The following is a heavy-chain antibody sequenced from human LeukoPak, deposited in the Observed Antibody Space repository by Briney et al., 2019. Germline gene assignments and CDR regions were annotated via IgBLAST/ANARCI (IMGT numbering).Heavy chain of an antibody. V-gene: IGHV3-23*01. CDR2: LSGNGGST. CDR1: GFPFRSYA. J-gene: IGHJ4*02. D-gene: IGHD5-18*01. Sequence: GGSLRLSCGACGFPFRSYAMSWVRQAPGKALEWVSALSGNGGSTYYADSVKGRFTISRDNSKNTMYLQMNSLSVVDVAVYDSAKDPRVAGPGYPYFDYWGQGTLVTVSS. CDR3: AKDPRVAGPGYPYFDY.